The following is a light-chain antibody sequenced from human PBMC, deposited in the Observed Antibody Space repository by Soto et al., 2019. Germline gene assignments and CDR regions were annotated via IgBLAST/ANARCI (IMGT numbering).Light chain of an antibody. V-gene: IGLV1-44*01. CDR2: RNS. CDR3: AAWDDSLSGVV. Sequence: QSVLTQPPSASGTPGQRVTISCSGSSANIGSNIVNWYQELPGTAPKLLIYRNSQRPSGVPDRSSGSKSGTSASLAISGLQSEDEAGYSCAAWDDSLSGVVFGGGTKLTVL. CDR1: SANIGSNI. J-gene: IGLJ2*01.